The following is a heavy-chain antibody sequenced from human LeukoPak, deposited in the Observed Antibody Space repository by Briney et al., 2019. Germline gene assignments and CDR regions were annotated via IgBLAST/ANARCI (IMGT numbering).Heavy chain of an antibody. D-gene: IGHD1-14*01. CDR2: TFYSGNA. CDR3: AKGGPEASAGLSWFDP. Sequence: PSETLSLTCTVSGGSISYSYWHWMRQPPGKGLEWIGHTFYSGNAKYNPSLKSRVTISVDMSENQFSLNLSSVTAADTAVYYCAKGGPEASAGLSWFDPWGQGTLVTVSS. J-gene: IGHJ5*02. V-gene: IGHV4-59*01. CDR1: GGSISYSY.